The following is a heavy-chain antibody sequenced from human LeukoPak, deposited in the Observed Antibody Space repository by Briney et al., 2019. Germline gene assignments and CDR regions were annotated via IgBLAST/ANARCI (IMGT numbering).Heavy chain of an antibody. V-gene: IGHV4-59*01. CDR2: VDHTGST. CDR3: AREVGGDSRGYYMDV. Sequence: PSETLSLTCTVSDDSITVYYWTWIRQPPGKGLEWIGYVDHTGSTKFNPSLNGRVSISRDTSNNFFSLRLRSVTAADTAVYYCAREVGGDSRGYYMDVWGKGTTVTVSS. CDR1: DDSITVYY. D-gene: IGHD3-22*01. J-gene: IGHJ6*03.